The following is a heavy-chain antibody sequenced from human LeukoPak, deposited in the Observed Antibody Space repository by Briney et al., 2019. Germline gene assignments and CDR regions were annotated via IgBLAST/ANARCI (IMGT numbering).Heavy chain of an antibody. CDR2: ISSTSAYI. J-gene: IGHJ5*01. D-gene: IGHD6-19*01. CDR1: GFALRSYS. CDR3: ARVAVAGPTGWFDS. V-gene: IGHV3-21*04. Sequence: WGSLRLSRAASGFALRSYSVTWVRQAPGKGLEWVSSISSTSAYIYYAESVKGRFSISRDNVDNVVHLQMSSLRNEDAAFYYCARVAVAGPTGWFDSWGQGTLVTVSS.